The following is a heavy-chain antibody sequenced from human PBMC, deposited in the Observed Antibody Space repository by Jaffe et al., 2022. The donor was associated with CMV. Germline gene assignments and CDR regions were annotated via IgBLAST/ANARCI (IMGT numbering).Heavy chain of an antibody. V-gene: IGHV5-10-1*03. J-gene: IGHJ4*02. D-gene: IGHD1-1*01. CDR1: ASW. CDR3: AALVMVNWNPTGRPDS. CDR2: IDLSDSHT. Sequence: EVQLVQSGAEVKQPGESLRISCRGSASWITWVRQVPGKGLEWMGKIDLSDSHTYYSPSFRGHVTMSADKSTNTAYLQWRSLKASDTAMYYCAALVMVNWNPTGRPDSWGQGTLVTVSS.